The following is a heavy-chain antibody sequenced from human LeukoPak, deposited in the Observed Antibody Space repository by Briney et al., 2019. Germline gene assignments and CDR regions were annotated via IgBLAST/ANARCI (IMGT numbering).Heavy chain of an antibody. CDR3: ARGNCGGDCPLYYYGLDV. CDR1: GYTFTSYY. CDR2: INPSGGST. J-gene: IGHJ6*02. Sequence: PGASVKVSCKASGYTFTSYYMHWVRQAPGQGLEWMGIINPSGGSTSYAQKFQGRVTVTGDTSTSTVYMELSSLRSEDTAIYYCARGNCGGDCPLYYYGLDVWGQGTTVTVSS. D-gene: IGHD2-21*02. V-gene: IGHV1-46*01.